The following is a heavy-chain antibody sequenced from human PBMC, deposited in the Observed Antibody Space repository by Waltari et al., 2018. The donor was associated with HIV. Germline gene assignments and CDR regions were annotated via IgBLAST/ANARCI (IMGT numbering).Heavy chain of an antibody. Sequence: EVQLLESGGGLVQPGGSLSLSCAGSGFTSSSYARTWVRQAPGKGLEWVSAIFGDGGSTFYADSVKGRFTISRDNSKNTLYLQMNSLRAEDTAVYYCAKGTLNPLTTDYWGQGTLVTVSS. CDR1: GFTSSSYA. CDR2: IFGDGGST. J-gene: IGHJ4*02. V-gene: IGHV3-23*01. CDR3: AKGTLNPLTTDY. D-gene: IGHD4-17*01.